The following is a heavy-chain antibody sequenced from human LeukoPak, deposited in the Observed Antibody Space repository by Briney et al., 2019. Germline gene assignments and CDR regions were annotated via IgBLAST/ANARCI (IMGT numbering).Heavy chain of an antibody. J-gene: IGHJ6*03. V-gene: IGHV3-48*04. CDR1: GFPFSSYS. CDR3: AREEVSGLMYYYMDV. Sequence: PGGSLRLSCAASGFPFSSYSMNWVRQAPGKGLEWVSYISSSGSTIYYADSVKGRFTISRDNAKNSLYLQMNSLRAEDTAVYYCAREEVSGLMYYYMDVWGKGTTVTVSS. CDR2: ISSSGSTI. D-gene: IGHD2-8*01.